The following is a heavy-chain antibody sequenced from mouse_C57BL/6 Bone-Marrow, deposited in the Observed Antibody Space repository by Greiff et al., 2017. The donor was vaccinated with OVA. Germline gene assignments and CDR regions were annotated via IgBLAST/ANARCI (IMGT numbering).Heavy chain of an antibody. J-gene: IGHJ2*01. CDR1: GFTFSDFY. Sequence: EVQGVESGGGLVQSGRSLRLSCATSGFTFSDFYMEWVRQAPGKGLEWIAASRNKANDYTTEYSASVKGRFIVSRDTSQSILYLQMNALRAEDTAIYYCARGVFFDYWGQGTTLTVSS. CDR3: ARGVFFDY. V-gene: IGHV7-1*01. CDR2: SRNKANDYTT.